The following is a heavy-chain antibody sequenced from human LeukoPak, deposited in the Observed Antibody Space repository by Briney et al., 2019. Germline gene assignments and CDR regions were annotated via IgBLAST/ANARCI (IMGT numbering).Heavy chain of an antibody. D-gene: IGHD3-10*01. Sequence: SETLSLTCTVSGGSISSGDYYWSWIRQPPGKGLEWIGYIYYSGSTYYNPSLKSRVTISVDTSKNQFSLKLGSVTAADTALYYCARTKLGVLDYWGQGTLVTVSS. CDR1: GGSISSGDYY. CDR2: IYYSGST. CDR3: ARTKLGVLDY. J-gene: IGHJ4*02. V-gene: IGHV4-30-4*08.